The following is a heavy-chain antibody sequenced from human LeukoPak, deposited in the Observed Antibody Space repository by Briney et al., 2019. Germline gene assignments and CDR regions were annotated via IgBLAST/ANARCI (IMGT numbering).Heavy chain of an antibody. V-gene: IGHV3-23*01. CDR1: GFTFSSYA. CDR3: AKDSSSWPDYYFDY. D-gene: IGHD6-13*01. J-gene: IGHJ4*02. CDR2: ISESGGST. Sequence: GGSLRLSCAASGFTFSSYAMTWVRQAPGKGLEWVSTISESGGSTYFVDSVKGRFTISRDNAKNSLYLQMNSLRAEDTALYYCAKDSSSWPDYYFDYWGQGTLVTVSS.